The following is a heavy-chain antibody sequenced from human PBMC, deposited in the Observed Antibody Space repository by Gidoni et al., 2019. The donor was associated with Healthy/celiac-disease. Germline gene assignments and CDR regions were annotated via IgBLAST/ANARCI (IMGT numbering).Heavy chain of an antibody. CDR1: GFTVSSNY. J-gene: IGHJ3*02. CDR2: IYSGGST. CDR3: ARIYPNWGLAFDI. Sequence: EVQLVETGGGLIQPGGSLRLSCAASGFTVSSNYMSWVRQAPGKGLEWVSVIYSGGSTYYADSVKGRFTISRDNSKNTLYLQMNSLRAEDTAVYYCARIYPNWGLAFDIWGQGTMVTVSS. D-gene: IGHD7-27*01. V-gene: IGHV3-53*02.